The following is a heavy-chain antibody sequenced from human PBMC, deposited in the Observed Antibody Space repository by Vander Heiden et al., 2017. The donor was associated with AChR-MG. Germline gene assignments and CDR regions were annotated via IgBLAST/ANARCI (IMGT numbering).Heavy chain of an antibody. J-gene: IGHJ4*02. CDR1: GGSIISYY. V-gene: IGHV4-59*01. D-gene: IGHD2-15*01. CDR2: IYYSGST. CDR3: ARGGGSWLGL. Sequence: VQLQESGPVLVKPSATLSIAGTVSGGSIISYYWGWIRQPPCKGLEWVGYIYYSGSTNYNPSLKRRVTISLDTSNNQFSLKLGSVTAADTAVYYCARGGGSWLGLWGQGTLVTVSS.